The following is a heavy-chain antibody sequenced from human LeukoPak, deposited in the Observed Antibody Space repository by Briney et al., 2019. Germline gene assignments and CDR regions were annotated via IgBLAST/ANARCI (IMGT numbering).Heavy chain of an antibody. J-gene: IGHJ6*03. D-gene: IGHD3-10*01. CDR3: ARDPYFGELSPHVYYWYMDV. CDR1: RFTFSSYS. Sequence: GGSLRLSCAASRFTFSSYSMNWVRQAPRKGLEWVSSITSSSSYTYYAESVKGRFTISRDNAENSLYLQMNSLRAEDTAVYYCARDPYFGELSPHVYYWYMDVWGKGTTVTISS. V-gene: IGHV3-21*01. CDR2: ITSSSSYT.